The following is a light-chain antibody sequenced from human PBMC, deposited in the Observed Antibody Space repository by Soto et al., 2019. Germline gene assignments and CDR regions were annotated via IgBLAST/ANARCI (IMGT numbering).Light chain of an antibody. V-gene: IGLV1-44*01. J-gene: IGLJ1*01. CDR3: ATWDDSLSDHV. Sequence: QSVLTQPPSASGTPGQRVTISCSGSSSNIGGNIVNWYQQLPGTAPKLLIYSNSQRPSGVPDRFSGSKSGSSASLAISGLKSEDEADYYCATWDDSLSDHVFGSGTKLTVL. CDR1: SSNIGGNI. CDR2: SNS.